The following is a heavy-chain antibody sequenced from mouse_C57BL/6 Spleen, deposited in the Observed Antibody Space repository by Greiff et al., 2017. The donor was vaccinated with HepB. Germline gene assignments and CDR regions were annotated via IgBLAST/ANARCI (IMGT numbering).Heavy chain of an antibody. V-gene: IGHV3-6*01. CDR3: ASEDSNYAMDY. Sequence: EVQLQESGPGLVKPSQSLSLTCSVTGYSITSGYYWNWIRQFPGNKLEWMGYISYDGSNNYNPSLKNRISITRDTSKNQLFLKLNSVTTEDTATYYCASEDSNYAMDYWGQGTSVTVSS. CDR1: GYSITSGYY. D-gene: IGHD2-5*01. CDR2: ISYDGSN. J-gene: IGHJ4*01.